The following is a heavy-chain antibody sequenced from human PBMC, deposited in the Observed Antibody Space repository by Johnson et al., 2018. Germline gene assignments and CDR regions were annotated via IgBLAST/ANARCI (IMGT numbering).Heavy chain of an antibody. CDR3: ATAFLTPEAFDI. CDR1: GYSLSDFA. V-gene: IGHV1-24*01. D-gene: IGHD2/OR15-2a*01. CDR2: FDPEKGYI. Sequence: QVQLVQSGAEVKKPGASXRVPCRVSGYSLSDFAMHWVRQAPGRGLQWMGAFDPEKGYIFNAQRFQGRVTMTEDTSTDTAYMELSSLSSEDTAVYYCATAFLTPEAFDIWCQGTMVTVSS. J-gene: IGHJ3*02.